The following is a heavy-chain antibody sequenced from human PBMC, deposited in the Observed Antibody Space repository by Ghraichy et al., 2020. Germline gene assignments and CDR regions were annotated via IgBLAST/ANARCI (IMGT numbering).Heavy chain of an antibody. CDR2: ISWDGGST. Sequence: GWPLRLSCAASGFTFDDYTMHWVRQAPGKGLEWVSLISWDGGSTYYSDSVKGRFNISRDNSKNSLYLQMNSLRTDDTALYYCAKDLAEGGYYYYYYGMDVWGQGTTVTVSS. CDR3: AKDLAEGGYYYYYYGMDV. D-gene: IGHD2-15*01. V-gene: IGHV3-43*01. J-gene: IGHJ6*02. CDR1: GFTFDDYT.